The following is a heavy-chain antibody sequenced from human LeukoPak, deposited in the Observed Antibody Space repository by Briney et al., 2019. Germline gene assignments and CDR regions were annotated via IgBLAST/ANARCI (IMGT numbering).Heavy chain of an antibody. Sequence: ASVKVPCKASGYTFTSYDINWVRQATGQGLEWVGFMNPNTAKTALAQKFQGRVTMTWNTSISTAYMELSSLRPEDTAVYYCARLLRREDYWGQGTLVTVSS. V-gene: IGHV1-8*01. CDR1: GYTFTSYD. CDR3: ARLLRREDY. J-gene: IGHJ4*02. CDR2: MNPNTAKT. D-gene: IGHD2-15*01.